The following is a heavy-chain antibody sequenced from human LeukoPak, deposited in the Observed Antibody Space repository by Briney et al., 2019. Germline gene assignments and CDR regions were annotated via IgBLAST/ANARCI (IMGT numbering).Heavy chain of an antibody. CDR1: GVSISSYY. D-gene: IGHD2-15*01. CDR2: VYYSGTT. Sequence: SETLSLTCTVSGVSISSYYWSWIRQPPGKGLEWIGYVYYSGTTNYNPSLKGRVIMSVDTSKNQLSLKLTSVTAADTAVYHCARDRWLDFWGQGTLVTVSS. V-gene: IGHV4-59*01. J-gene: IGHJ4*02. CDR3: ARDRWLDF.